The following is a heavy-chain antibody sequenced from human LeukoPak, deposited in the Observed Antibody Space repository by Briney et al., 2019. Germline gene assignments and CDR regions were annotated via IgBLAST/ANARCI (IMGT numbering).Heavy chain of an antibody. Sequence: SETLSLTCTVSGGSISSGSYYWSWIRQPAGKGLEWIGRIFSSGSTNSNPSLKSRVTISVDTSKKQFSLKLRSVTAADTAVYYCARGGSYILPTIWGQGTMVTVSS. CDR3: ARGGSYILPTI. J-gene: IGHJ3*02. CDR1: GGSISSGSYY. D-gene: IGHD1-26*01. CDR2: IFSSGST. V-gene: IGHV4-61*02.